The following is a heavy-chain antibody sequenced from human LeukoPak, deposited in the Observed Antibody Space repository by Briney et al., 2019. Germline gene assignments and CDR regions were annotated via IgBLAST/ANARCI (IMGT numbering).Heavy chain of an antibody. CDR1: GGSFSGYY. D-gene: IGHD3-22*01. Sequence: SETLSLTCAVYGGSFSGYYWSWIRQPPGKGLEWIGEINHSGSTNYNPSLKSRVTISVDTSKNQFSLKLSSVTAADTAVYYSAGGPDLYDSSGYYYDVEYFQHWGQGTLVTVSS. J-gene: IGHJ1*01. CDR3: AGGPDLYDSSGYYYDVEYFQH. V-gene: IGHV4-34*01. CDR2: INHSGST.